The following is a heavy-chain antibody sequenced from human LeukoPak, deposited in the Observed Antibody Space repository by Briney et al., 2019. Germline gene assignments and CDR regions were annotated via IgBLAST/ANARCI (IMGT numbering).Heavy chain of an antibody. D-gene: IGHD4-17*01. J-gene: IGHJ4*02. V-gene: IGHV3-30*18. CDR2: ISDDGRRR. Sequence: GGSLRLSCAASGFSFISYGMHWVRQAPGKGLEWVGVISDDGRRRDYADSVKGRFTISRDNSKDTLYLQMNSLRAEDTAVYYCAKRPSDYGDYVSYFDYWGQGTLVTVSS. CDR1: GFSFISYG. CDR3: AKRPSDYGDYVSYFDY.